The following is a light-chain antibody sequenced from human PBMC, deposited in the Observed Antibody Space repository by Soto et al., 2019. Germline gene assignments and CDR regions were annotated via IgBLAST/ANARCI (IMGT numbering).Light chain of an antibody. V-gene: IGKV3-15*01. CDR3: QQYNNWWT. CDR2: GAS. Sequence: EIVMTQSPATLSVSQGERATLSCRASQRVGTNLAWYQQKPGQAPRLVISGASTRAAGVPARFSGSGSGREFTLTISSLQAEDIAVYYCQQYNNWWTFGQGTKVEIK. CDR1: QRVGTN. J-gene: IGKJ1*01.